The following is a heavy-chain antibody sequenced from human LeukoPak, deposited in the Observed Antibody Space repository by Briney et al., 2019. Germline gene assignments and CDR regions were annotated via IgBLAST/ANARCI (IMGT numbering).Heavy chain of an antibody. D-gene: IGHD1-7*01. V-gene: IGHV3-23*01. CDR3: AREDDWNYEDY. Sequence: GGSLRLSCAASGFTFSSYAMSWVRQAPGQGLEWVSAISGSGGRTYHADSVRGRFTISRDNSNNTLYLQMNSLRAEDTAIYYCAREDDWNYEDYWGQGTLVTVSS. CDR1: GFTFSSYA. J-gene: IGHJ4*02. CDR2: ISGSGGRT.